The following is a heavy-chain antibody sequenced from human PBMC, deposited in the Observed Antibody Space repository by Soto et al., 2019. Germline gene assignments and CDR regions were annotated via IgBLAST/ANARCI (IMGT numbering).Heavy chain of an antibody. CDR2: LSWNSGSI. J-gene: IGHJ3*02. Sequence: EVQLVESGGGLVQPGRSLRLSCAASGFTFDDYAMHWVRQAPGKGLEWVSGLSWNSGSIAYADSVKGRFTISRDNAKNSLYLQINSLRAEDTALYYCAKSRGSSGYYGDALDIWGQGTMVTVSS. CDR1: GFTFDDYA. D-gene: IGHD3-22*01. CDR3: AKSRGSSGYYGDALDI. V-gene: IGHV3-9*01.